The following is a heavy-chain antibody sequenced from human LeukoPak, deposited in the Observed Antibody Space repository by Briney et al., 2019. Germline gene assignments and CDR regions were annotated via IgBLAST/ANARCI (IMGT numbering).Heavy chain of an antibody. CDR2: IYTSGST. V-gene: IGHV4-61*02. CDR3: ARGRGSYGFNWFDP. CDR1: GGSISSGSYY. J-gene: IGHJ5*02. D-gene: IGHD1-26*01. Sequence: PSETLSLTCTVSGGSISSGSYYWSWIRQPAGKGLEWIGRIYTSGSTNYNPSLKSRVTISVDTSKNQFSLKLSSVTAADTAVYYCARGRGSYGFNWFDPWGQGTLVTVSS.